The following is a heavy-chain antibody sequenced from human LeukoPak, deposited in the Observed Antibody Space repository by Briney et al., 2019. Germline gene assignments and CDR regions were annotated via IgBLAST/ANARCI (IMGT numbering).Heavy chain of an antibody. Sequence: GGSLRLCCAASGFTFNDYGMSWVRQAPGQGPEWVSGITWNGGSTDYAASVKGRFTISRDNAKNSLYLRMNSLRDEDTALYYCARGGGSIRHSYYYYVDVWGKGTTVTVSS. CDR2: ITWNGGST. CDR1: GFTFNDYG. J-gene: IGHJ6*03. CDR3: ARGGGSIRHSYYYYVDV. V-gene: IGHV3-20*04. D-gene: IGHD2-15*01.